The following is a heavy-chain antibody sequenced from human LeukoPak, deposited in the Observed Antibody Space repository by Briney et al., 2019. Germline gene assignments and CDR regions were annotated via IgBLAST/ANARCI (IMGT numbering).Heavy chain of an antibody. Sequence: GGSLRLSCAASGFTFSNYVMAWVRQAPGKGLEWVSSISGSGDHTYYADSVKGRFTISRDNSKNMLYLQMSSLRAEDTAVYYCAKGKSSGSLDWFDPWGQGTLVTVSS. J-gene: IGHJ5*02. CDR1: GFTFSNYV. D-gene: IGHD3-10*01. V-gene: IGHV3-23*01. CDR3: AKGKSSGSLDWFDP. CDR2: ISGSGDHT.